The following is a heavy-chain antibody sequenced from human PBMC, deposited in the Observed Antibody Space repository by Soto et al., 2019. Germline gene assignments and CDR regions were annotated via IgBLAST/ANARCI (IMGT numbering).Heavy chain of an antibody. CDR2: ISSSSSYI. Sequence: EVQLVESGGGLVKPGGSLRPSCAASGFTFSSYSMNWVRQAPGKGLEWVSSISSSSSYIYYADSVKGRFTIPRDNAKNSLYLQMNSLRAEDTAVYYCARDPYPGYSSSWYDYWGQGTLVTVSS. J-gene: IGHJ4*02. CDR1: GFTFSSYS. D-gene: IGHD6-13*01. V-gene: IGHV3-21*01. CDR3: ARDPYPGYSSSWYDY.